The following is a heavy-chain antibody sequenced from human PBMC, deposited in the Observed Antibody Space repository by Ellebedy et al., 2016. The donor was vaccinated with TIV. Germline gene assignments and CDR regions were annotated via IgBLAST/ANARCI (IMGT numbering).Heavy chain of an antibody. CDR2: IRSTGSDK. CDR3: SRGWSTPDS. CDR1: GCTFSNYN. V-gene: IGHV3-21*06. D-gene: IGHD2-15*01. J-gene: IGHJ4*02. Sequence: ESLKISCAVSGCTFSNYNMNWVRQSPGKGLEWVSSIRSTGSDKYYAESVKGRFTISRDNAQDTLFLQMNSLRAEDTAVYFCSRGWSTPDSWGQGTLVIVSS.